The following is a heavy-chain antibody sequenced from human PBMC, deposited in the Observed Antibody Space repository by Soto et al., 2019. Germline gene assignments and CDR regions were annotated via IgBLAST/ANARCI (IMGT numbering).Heavy chain of an antibody. Sequence: QVQLVQSGAEVKKPGSSVKVSCKASGGTFSSYTISWVRQAPGQGLEWMGRIIPILGIANYAQKFQGRVTLTADKSTRTAYMELSSLRSADTAVYYCAVGYDILTGMDYWGQGTLVTVSS. V-gene: IGHV1-69*02. D-gene: IGHD3-9*01. CDR1: GGTFSSYT. CDR3: AVGYDILTGMDY. CDR2: IIPILGIA. J-gene: IGHJ4*02.